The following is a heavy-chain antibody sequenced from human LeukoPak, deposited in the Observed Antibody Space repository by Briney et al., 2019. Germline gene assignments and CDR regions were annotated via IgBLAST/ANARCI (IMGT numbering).Heavy chain of an antibody. J-gene: IGHJ3*01. D-gene: IGHD6-13*01. V-gene: IGHV3-30*02. Sequence: GGSLRLSCAASGFTFSSYAMSWVRQAPGKGLEWVAFIRYDGSNKYYADSVKGRFTISRDNSKNTLYLQMNSLRAEDTAVYYCAKDHSSTRAAAGLWGQGTMVTVSS. CDR3: AKDHSSTRAAAGL. CDR1: GFTFSSYA. CDR2: IRYDGSNK.